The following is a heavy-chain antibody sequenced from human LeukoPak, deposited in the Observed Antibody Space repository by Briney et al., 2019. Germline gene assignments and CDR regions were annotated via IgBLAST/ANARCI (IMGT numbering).Heavy chain of an antibody. V-gene: IGHV3-23*01. CDR2: ISSSGGST. D-gene: IGHD3-22*01. CDR3: AKAMIDMYYFDY. J-gene: IGHJ4*02. CDR1: GSTLNSYA. Sequence: GGSLRLSRAASGSTLNSYAMSWVRQAPGKGLEWVSAISSSGGSTYYADSVKDRFTISRDNSKNTLYLQMNSLGAEDTAVYYCAKAMIDMYYFDYWGQGTLVTVSS.